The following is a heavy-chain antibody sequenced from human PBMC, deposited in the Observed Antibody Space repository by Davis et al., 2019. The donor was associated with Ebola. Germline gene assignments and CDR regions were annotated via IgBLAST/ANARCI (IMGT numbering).Heavy chain of an antibody. V-gene: IGHV4-39*01. J-gene: IGHJ4*02. CDR1: GGSMKNSNFY. CDR3: ACGYSGAFYPGV. D-gene: IGHD5-12*01. Sequence: MPSETLSLTCSVSGGSMKNSNFYCSWVRQPPGQGLEWIGSIFYTGTTYFNSSLGSRVAVSVDTPKKQFSLRLNSVTAADTAVYRCACGYSGAFYPGVWGRGSLVTVSS. CDR2: IFYTGTT.